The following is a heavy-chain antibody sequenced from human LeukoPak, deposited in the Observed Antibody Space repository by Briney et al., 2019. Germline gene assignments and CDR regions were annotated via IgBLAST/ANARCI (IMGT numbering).Heavy chain of an antibody. CDR3: ARGITVFGVALYGMDV. V-gene: IGHV3-30-3*01. D-gene: IGHD3-3*01. Sequence: GALRLSCAASGFTFSSYAMHWVRQAPGKGLEWAAVISYDGSNKYYADSVKGRFTISRDNSKNTLYLQMNSLRAEDTAVYYCARGITVFGVALYGMDVWGQGTTVTVSS. CDR2: ISYDGSNK. J-gene: IGHJ6*02. CDR1: GFTFSSYA.